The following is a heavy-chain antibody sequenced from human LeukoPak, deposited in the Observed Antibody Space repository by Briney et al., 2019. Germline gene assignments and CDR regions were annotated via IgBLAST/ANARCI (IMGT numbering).Heavy chain of an antibody. CDR2: ISGSGGST. J-gene: IGHJ4*02. V-gene: IGHV3-23*01. CDR3: AKDCKAMAPIDY. Sequence: GGSLRLSCAASGFTFSGYAMSWVRQAPGKGLEWVSAISGSGGSTYYADSVKGRLTISRGNSKNTTYLQMNSLRTADPAVTYFAKDCKAMAPIDYWGQGTLVTVSS. D-gene: IGHD5-18*01. CDR1: GFTFSGYA.